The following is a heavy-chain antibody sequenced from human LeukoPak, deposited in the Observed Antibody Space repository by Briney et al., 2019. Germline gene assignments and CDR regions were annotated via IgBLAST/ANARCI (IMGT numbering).Heavy chain of an antibody. CDR2: IYYSGST. V-gene: IGHV4-59*08. D-gene: IGHD3-22*01. J-gene: IGHJ4*02. CDR1: GGSISSYY. CDR3: ARRGYYYDSIGYLDY. Sequence: PSETLSLTCTVSGGSISSYYWSWIRQPPGKGLEWIGYIYYSGSTNYNPSLKSRVTISVDTSKNQFSLKLSSVTAADTAVYYCARRGYYYDSIGYLDYWGQGTLVTVSS.